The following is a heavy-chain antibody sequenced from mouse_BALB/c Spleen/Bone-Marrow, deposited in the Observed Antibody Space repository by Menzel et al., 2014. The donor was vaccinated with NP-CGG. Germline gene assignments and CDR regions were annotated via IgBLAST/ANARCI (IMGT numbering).Heavy chain of an antibody. CDR2: INPSNGRT. Sequence: QVQLQQSGAELVKPGASVKLSCKASGYTFTSYWMHWVKQRPGQGLEWIGEINPSNGRTNYNEKFKSKATLTVDKSSSTAYMQLSSLTSEDSAVYYFARFTMITTDYAMDYWGQGTSVTVSS. V-gene: IGHV1S81*02. CDR3: ARFTMITTDYAMDY. CDR1: GYTFTSYW. J-gene: IGHJ4*01. D-gene: IGHD2-4*01.